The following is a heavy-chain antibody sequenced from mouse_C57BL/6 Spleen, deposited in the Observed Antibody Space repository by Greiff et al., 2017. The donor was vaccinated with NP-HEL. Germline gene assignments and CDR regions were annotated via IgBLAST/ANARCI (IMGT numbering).Heavy chain of an antibody. CDR2: IYPGDGDT. J-gene: IGHJ3*01. CDR3: ARGGSGYGFAY. CDR1: GYAFSSYW. Sequence: VQLQQSGAELVKPGASVKISCKASGYAFSSYWMNWVKQRPGQGLEWIGQIYPGDGDTNYNGKFKGKATLTADKSSSTAYMQLSSLTSEDAAVYFGARGGSGYGFAYWGQGTLVTVSA. V-gene: IGHV1-80*01. D-gene: IGHD3-2*02.